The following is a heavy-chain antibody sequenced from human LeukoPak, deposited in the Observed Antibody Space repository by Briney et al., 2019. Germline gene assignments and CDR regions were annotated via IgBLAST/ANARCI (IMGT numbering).Heavy chain of an antibody. CDR1: GGSISSYY. CDR2: IYTSGST. J-gene: IGHJ4*02. CDR3: ARRPVSVLGLNFDY. D-gene: IGHD2-8*02. V-gene: IGHV4-4*07. Sequence: PSETLSLTCTVSGGSISSYYWSWIRQPAGKGLEWIGRIYTSGSTNYNPSLKSRVTMSVDTSKNQFSLKLSSVTAADTAVYYCARRPVSVLGLNFDYWGQGTLVTVSS.